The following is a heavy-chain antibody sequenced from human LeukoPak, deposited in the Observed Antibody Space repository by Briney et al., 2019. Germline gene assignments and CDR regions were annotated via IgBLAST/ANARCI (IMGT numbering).Heavy chain of an antibody. D-gene: IGHD3-10*01. V-gene: IGHV3-53*01. J-gene: IGHJ6*02. CDR3: AGIGPAMVRGVIRTYYYYGMDV. Sequence: GGSLRLSCAASGFTVSSNYMSWVRQAPGKGLEWVSVIYSGGSTYYADSVKGRFTISRHNSKNTLYLQMNSLRAEDTAVYYCAGIGPAMVRGVIRTYYYYGMDVWGQGTTVTVSS. CDR2: IYSGGST. CDR1: GFTVSSNY.